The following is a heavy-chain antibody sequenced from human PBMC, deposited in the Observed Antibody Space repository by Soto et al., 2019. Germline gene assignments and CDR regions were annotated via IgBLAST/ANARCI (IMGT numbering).Heavy chain of an antibody. Sequence: PGASLKISCRVSGYTFTNYWIARVRQMPGKGLEWMGIIYPGDSDTRYSPSFQGQVTISVDKSINTAYLQWSSLKASDSAMYYCARVWEMATVAACDYWGQGTLVTVSS. J-gene: IGHJ4*02. CDR1: GYTFTNYW. CDR2: IYPGDSDT. V-gene: IGHV5-51*01. CDR3: ARVWEMATVAACDY. D-gene: IGHD6-13*01.